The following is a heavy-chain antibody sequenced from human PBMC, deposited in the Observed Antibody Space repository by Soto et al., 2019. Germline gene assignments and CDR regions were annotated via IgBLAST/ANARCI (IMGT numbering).Heavy chain of an antibody. CDR2: IVPIFGSI. D-gene: IGHD1-26*01. J-gene: IGHJ3*01. CDR3: ASRERVDAFDV. Sequence: QVQLVQSGAQVKKPGSSVKVSCKASGGTFRNYGITWVRQASGQGLEWLGGIVPIFGSINFAQKFRGRLTITPDESTSTVYLELTSLTPADTAVYYCASRERVDAFDVWGQGTVVTVSS. V-gene: IGHV1-69*01. CDR1: GGTFRNYG.